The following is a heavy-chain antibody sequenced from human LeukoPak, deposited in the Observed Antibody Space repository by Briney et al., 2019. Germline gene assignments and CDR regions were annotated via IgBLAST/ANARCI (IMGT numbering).Heavy chain of an antibody. J-gene: IGHJ4*02. CDR2: IYYSGST. D-gene: IGHD6-13*01. Sequence: SETLSLTCTVSGGSISSGDYYWSWIRQPPGKGLEWIGYIYYSGSTYYNPSLKSRVTISVDTSKNQFSLKLSSVTAADTAVYYCARHDRIIASPLIWGQGTLVTVSS. CDR1: GGSISSGDYY. CDR3: ARHDRIIASPLI. V-gene: IGHV4-30-4*01.